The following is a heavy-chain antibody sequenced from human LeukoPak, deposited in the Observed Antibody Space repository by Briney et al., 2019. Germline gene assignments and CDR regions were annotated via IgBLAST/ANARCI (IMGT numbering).Heavy chain of an antibody. D-gene: IGHD2-2*01. CDR3: ARVTPTPGIVPAAMAYYYYYYMDV. CDR1: GFTFSTYG. Sequence: GSLRLSCAASGFTFSTYGMHWVRQAPGKGLEWVTVISYDGSNKYYADSVKGRFTISRDNAKNALYLQMNSLRAEDTAVYYCARVTPTPGIVPAAMAYYYYYYMDVWGKGTTVTVSS. CDR2: ISYDGSNK. J-gene: IGHJ6*03. V-gene: IGHV3-30*03.